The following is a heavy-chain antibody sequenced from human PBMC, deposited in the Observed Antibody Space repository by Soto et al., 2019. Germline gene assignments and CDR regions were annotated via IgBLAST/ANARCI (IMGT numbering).Heavy chain of an antibody. V-gene: IGHV3-30*04. CDR1: GFTFSDYA. Sequence: QVQLVESGGGVVQPGRSLRLSCAASGFTFSDYAMHWVRQAPGKGLEWVAVVAYDGRSKYYADSVKGRFTISRDNSRTTVYLQMNSLRDEDTAMYYCARDDILVIPGGSYNYGMAVWGHGTTVTVSS. J-gene: IGHJ6*02. D-gene: IGHD2-2*01. CDR3: ARDDILVIPGGSYNYGMAV. CDR2: VAYDGRSK.